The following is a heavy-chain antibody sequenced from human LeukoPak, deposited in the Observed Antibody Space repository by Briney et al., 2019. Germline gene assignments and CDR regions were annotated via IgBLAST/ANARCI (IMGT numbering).Heavy chain of an antibody. Sequence: SETLSLTCTVSSGSISNYYWSWIRQPAGKGLEWIGRIHNSGNTNYNPSLKSRVTMSIDTSKNRFSLRLTSVTAADTALYYCARDRSSAYYRDYFDYWGQGILVTVSS. CDR3: ARDRSSAYYRDYFDY. J-gene: IGHJ4*02. D-gene: IGHD3-16*01. CDR2: IHNSGNT. CDR1: SGSISNYY. V-gene: IGHV4-4*07.